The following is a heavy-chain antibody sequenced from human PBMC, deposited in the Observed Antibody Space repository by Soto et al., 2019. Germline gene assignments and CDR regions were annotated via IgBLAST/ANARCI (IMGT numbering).Heavy chain of an antibody. Sequence: EVQVLESGGGLVQPGGSLRLSCVGSGFIFSNYAMAWVLQAPGKGLEWVSGFGGSGGTYYADSVKGRYTISRDNSKNTLYLQMNSLRVEDTAVYYCAKSQSSLYYMDVWGKGTAVTVSS. CDR1: GFIFSNYA. CDR3: AKSQSSLYYMDV. V-gene: IGHV3-23*01. J-gene: IGHJ6*03. CDR2: FGGSGGT.